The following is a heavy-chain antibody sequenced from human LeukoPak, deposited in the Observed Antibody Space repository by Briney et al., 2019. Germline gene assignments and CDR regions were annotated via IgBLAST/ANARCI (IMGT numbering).Heavy chain of an antibody. V-gene: IGHV4-39*01. D-gene: IGHD3-22*01. J-gene: IGHJ4*02. CDR3: ARQHTGFDSNFV. CDR2: IYYTGYT. Sequence: KPSETLSLTCKVAGGSISSTDYCWGWVRQPPGKGLGWIGSIYYTGYTNYCPSLRSRVTISVDSSKNRFSLRLNSVTAADTAIYYCARQHTGFDSNFVWGQGTLVTVSS. CDR1: GGSISSTDYC.